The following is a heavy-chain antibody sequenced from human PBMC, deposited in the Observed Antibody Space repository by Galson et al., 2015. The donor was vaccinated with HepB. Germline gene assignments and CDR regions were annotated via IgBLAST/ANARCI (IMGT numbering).Heavy chain of an antibody. CDR1: GFTFDDYA. CDR2: ISWNSGYI. CDR3: AKVASSWYSGAFDI. J-gene: IGHJ3*02. D-gene: IGHD6-13*01. V-gene: IGHV3-9*01. Sequence: SLRLSCAASGFTFDDYAMHWVRQAPGKGLEWVSGISWNSGYIGYADSVKGRFTISRDNAKNSLDLQMNSLRAEDTALYYCAKVASSWYSGAFDISGQGTKVTVSS.